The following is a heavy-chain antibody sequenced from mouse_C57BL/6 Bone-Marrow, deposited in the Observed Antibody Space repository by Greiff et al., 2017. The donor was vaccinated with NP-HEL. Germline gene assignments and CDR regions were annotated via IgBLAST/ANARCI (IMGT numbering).Heavy chain of an antibody. CDR2: IYPGSGST. D-gene: IGHD1-1*01. Sequence: QVQLKQSGAELVKPGASVKMSCKASGYTFTSYWITWVKQRPGQGLEWIGDIYPGSGSTNYNEKFKSKATLTVDTSSSTAYMQLSSLTSEDSAVYYCAREGSSYLGYYFDYWGQGTTLTVSS. V-gene: IGHV1-55*01. CDR1: GYTFTSYW. CDR3: AREGSSYLGYYFDY. J-gene: IGHJ2*01.